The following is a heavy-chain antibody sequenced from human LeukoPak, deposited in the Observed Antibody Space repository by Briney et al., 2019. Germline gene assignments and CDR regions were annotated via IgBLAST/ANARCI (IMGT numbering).Heavy chain of an antibody. Sequence: PGGSLRLSCAASGFTFSSYSMNWVRQAPEKGLEWVSYISSSSSTIYYADSVKGRFTISRDNAKNSLYLQMNSLRAEDTAVYYCARKLAARPLDYWGQGTLVTVSS. CDR2: ISSSSSTI. V-gene: IGHV3-48*01. CDR3: ARKLAARPLDY. J-gene: IGHJ4*02. D-gene: IGHD6-6*01. CDR1: GFTFSSYS.